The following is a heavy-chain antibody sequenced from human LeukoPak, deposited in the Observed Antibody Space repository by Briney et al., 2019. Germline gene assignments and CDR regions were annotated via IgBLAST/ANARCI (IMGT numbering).Heavy chain of an antibody. V-gene: IGHV1-18*01. CDR1: GYTFTSYG. CDR2: ISAYNGNT. D-gene: IGHD6-13*01. Sequence: GASVKVSCKASGYTFTSYGISWVRQAPGQGLEWMGWISAYNGNTNYAQKLQGRVTMTTDTSTSTAYMELRNLRSDDTAVYYCARQYSSSLRGSFDYWGQGTLVTVSS. J-gene: IGHJ4*02. CDR3: ARQYSSSLRGSFDY.